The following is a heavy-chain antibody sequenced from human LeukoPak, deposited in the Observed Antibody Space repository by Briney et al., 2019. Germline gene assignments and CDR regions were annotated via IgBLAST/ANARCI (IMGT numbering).Heavy chain of an antibody. J-gene: IGHJ4*02. CDR2: MNPNSGNT. Sequence: ASVKVSCKASGYTFTNYDINWVRQAPGQGLEWMGWMNPNSGNTGYAPKFQGRITMTRNTSISTAYMELSSLKSEDTAVYYCARGPNGGREFDYWGQGTLVTVSS. D-gene: IGHD2-15*01. V-gene: IGHV1-8*01. CDR3: ARGPNGGREFDY. CDR1: GYTFTNYD.